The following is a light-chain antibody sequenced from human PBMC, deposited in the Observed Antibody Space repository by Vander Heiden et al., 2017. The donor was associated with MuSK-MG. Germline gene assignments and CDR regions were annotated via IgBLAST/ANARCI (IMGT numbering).Light chain of an antibody. CDR2: GAS. Sequence: DIQMTPSPSSLSASVGDRVTITCRASQDISNYLAWYQQKPGKVPKLLIYGASTLHSGVPSRFSGSGSGTDFTLTMRSLQPDDVATYYCQKYNRAPLTFGPGTKVEIK. CDR1: QDISNY. CDR3: QKYNRAPLT. J-gene: IGKJ1*01. V-gene: IGKV1-27*01.